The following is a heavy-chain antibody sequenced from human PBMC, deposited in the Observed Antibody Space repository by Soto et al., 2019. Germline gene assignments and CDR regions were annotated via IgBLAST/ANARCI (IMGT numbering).Heavy chain of an antibody. J-gene: IGHJ3*02. V-gene: IGHV3-23*01. CDR3: AIVCYCDSSGYYTDAFEI. CDR2: ISGSGGSA. Sequence: GGSLRLSCAASEFTFSSYAMSWVRQAPGKGLEWVSTISGSGGSAYYADSMKGRLTISRDNAKNSLFLQMKSLSDEDTAVYYCAIVCYCDSSGYYTDAFEIWGQGTMVTVSS. D-gene: IGHD3-22*01. CDR1: EFTFSSYA.